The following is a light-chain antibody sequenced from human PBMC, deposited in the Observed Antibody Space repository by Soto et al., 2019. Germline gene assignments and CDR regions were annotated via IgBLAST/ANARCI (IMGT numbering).Light chain of an antibody. V-gene: IGKV1-5*01. CDR2: DAS. CDR1: QSISRW. J-gene: IGKJ5*01. Sequence: DIQMTQSPSSLSASVGNSVPITCRASQSISRWLAWYQQKPGRAPKLLIYDASTLESGVPSRFSGSGSETEFTLTISRLQPDDFATYFCHSRAFGQGTRLEI. CDR3: HSRA.